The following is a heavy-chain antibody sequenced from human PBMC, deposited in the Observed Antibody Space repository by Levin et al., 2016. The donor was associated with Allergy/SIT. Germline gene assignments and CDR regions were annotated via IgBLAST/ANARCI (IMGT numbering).Heavy chain of an antibody. CDR3: ASGVRDYDSSGYYYRGNYYYYYMDV. CDR2: INHSGST. V-gene: IGHV4-34*01. CDR1: GGSFSGYY. D-gene: IGHD3-22*01. Sequence: SETLSLTCAVYGGSFSGYYWSWIRQPPGKGLEWIGEINHSGSTNYNPSLKSRVTISVDTSKNQFSLKLSSVTAADTAVYYCASGVRDYDSSGYYYRGNYYYYYMDVWGKGTTVTVSS. J-gene: IGHJ6*03.